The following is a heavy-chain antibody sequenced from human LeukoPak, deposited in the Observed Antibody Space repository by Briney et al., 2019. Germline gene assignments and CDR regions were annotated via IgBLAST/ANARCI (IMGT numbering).Heavy chain of an antibody. CDR2: MNPNRGNT. CDR3: ARGRGGGRRENWFDP. CDR1: GYTFTTYD. D-gene: IGHD3-16*01. Sequence: ASVTVSCKASGYTFTTYDINWVRQATGQGLEWMGCMNPNRGNTGYPQKFQGRGTMTRNHSISPAYMELSSLRSEDTAVYYCARGRGGGRRENWFDPWGQGTLVTVSS. V-gene: IGHV1-8*01. J-gene: IGHJ5*02.